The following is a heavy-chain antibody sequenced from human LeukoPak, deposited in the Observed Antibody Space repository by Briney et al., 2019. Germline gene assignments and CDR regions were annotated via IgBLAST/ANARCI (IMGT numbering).Heavy chain of an antibody. CDR3: ARIMANAFHI. CDR2: IYPGDSDT. V-gene: IGHV5-51*01. CDR1: GYSFTSYW. Sequence: GESLKISCKGSGYSFTSYWIGWVRQMPGKGLEWMGIIYPGDSDTRYSPSFQGQVTISVDKSISAAFLQWSSLKASDTAMYYCARIMANAFHIWGQGTMVTVSS. D-gene: IGHD2-8*01. J-gene: IGHJ3*02.